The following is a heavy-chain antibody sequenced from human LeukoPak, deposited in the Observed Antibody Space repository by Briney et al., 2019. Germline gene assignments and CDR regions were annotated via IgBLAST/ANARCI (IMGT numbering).Heavy chain of an antibody. Sequence: PSETLSLTCTVSGGSISSYYWSWMRQPPGKGLGWIGYIYYSGSTNYNPSLKSRVTISVDTSKNQFSLKLSSVTAADTAVYYCARYGARRGGDCCHHDYRGQGTLVTVSS. CDR1: GGSISSYY. CDR2: IYYSGST. CDR3: ARYGARRGGDCCHHDY. V-gene: IGHV4-59*01. D-gene: IGHD2-21*02. J-gene: IGHJ4*02.